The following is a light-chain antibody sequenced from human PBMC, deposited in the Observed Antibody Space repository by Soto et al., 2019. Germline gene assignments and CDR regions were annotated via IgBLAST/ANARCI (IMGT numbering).Light chain of an antibody. J-gene: IGKJ1*01. CDR3: QHYNSYSEA. V-gene: IGKV1-16*01. CDR2: ATS. Sequence: DIQMTQSPSSLSASVGDIVTITCRAGQGISTYLKRYQQKPGKAPKILIYATSSLQIGVPARFSGSGSGTEFTLTISSLQPDDFATYYCQHYNSYSEAFGQGTKVDIK. CDR1: QGISTY.